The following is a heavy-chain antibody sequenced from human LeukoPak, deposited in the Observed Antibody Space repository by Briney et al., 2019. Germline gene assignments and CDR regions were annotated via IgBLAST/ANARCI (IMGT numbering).Heavy chain of an antibody. CDR2: ISSSGSTI. CDR1: GFTFSDYY. D-gene: IGHD6-19*01. Sequence: GGSLRLSCAASGFTFSDYYMSWIRQAPGKGLEWVSNISSSGSTIYYADSVKGRFTISRDNAKNSLYLQMNSLRSEDTALYYCAKDNIRIVVAGTIDYWGQGTLVTVSS. CDR3: AKDNIRIVVAGTIDY. J-gene: IGHJ4*02. V-gene: IGHV3-11*01.